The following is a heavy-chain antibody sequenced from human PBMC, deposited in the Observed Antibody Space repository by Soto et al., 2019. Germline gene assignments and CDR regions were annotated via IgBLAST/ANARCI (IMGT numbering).Heavy chain of an antibody. CDR2: INHSGSP. Sequence: QVQLQQWGAGRLKPSETLSLTCAVYGGSFSGYYWSWIRQPPGKGLEWIGEINHSGSPNYNPSLKSRGTTSVDPAKNQCSLKLSSVTAADTAVDYCAGAANKRGHSYAPDYWGQGTLVTVSS. D-gene: IGHD5-18*01. CDR1: GGSFSGYY. CDR3: AGAANKRGHSYAPDY. V-gene: IGHV4-34*01. J-gene: IGHJ4*02.